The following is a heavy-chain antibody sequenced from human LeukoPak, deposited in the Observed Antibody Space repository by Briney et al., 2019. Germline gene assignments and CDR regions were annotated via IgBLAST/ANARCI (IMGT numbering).Heavy chain of an antibody. Sequence: SVKVSCKASGCTFSNYAISWVRQAPGQGLEWMAWIIPIFGTANYAQKFQGRVTITTDKSTSTAYMELSSLRSEDTAVYYCARDPTEWSSTSWCEKSGGYYYYYGMDVWGKGTTVTVSS. CDR1: GCTFSNYA. V-gene: IGHV1-69*05. D-gene: IGHD2-2*01. J-gene: IGHJ6*04. CDR3: ARDPTEWSSTSWCEKSGGYYYYYGMDV. CDR2: IIPIFGTA.